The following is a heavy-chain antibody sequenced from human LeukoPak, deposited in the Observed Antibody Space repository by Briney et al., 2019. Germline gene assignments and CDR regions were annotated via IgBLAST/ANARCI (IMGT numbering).Heavy chain of an antibody. Sequence: GGPLRLSCAASGFTFSNAWMTWVRQAPGKGRVWVGRIKSKTDGGTTDYAAPVKGRFTISRDDSKNMLYLQMSSLKTDDTALYYCTRGAWLRYYFDYWGQGTLVAVSS. J-gene: IGHJ4*02. CDR1: GFTFSNAW. CDR3: TRGAWLRYYFDY. V-gene: IGHV3-15*01. D-gene: IGHD5-24*01. CDR2: IKSKTDGGTT.